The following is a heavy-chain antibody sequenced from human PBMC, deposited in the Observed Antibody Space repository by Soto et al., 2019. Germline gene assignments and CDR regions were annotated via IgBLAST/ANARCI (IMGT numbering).Heavy chain of an antibody. Sequence: SVKVSCKASGGTFSSYAISWVRQAPGQGLEWMGGIIPIFGTANYAQKFQCRVTITADESTSTAYMELSSLRSEDTAVFYCARGGVGATTTSHAFDIWGQGTMVTVSS. CDR3: ARGGVGATTTSHAFDI. J-gene: IGHJ3*02. CDR2: IIPIFGTA. D-gene: IGHD1-26*01. CDR1: GGTFSSYA. V-gene: IGHV1-69*13.